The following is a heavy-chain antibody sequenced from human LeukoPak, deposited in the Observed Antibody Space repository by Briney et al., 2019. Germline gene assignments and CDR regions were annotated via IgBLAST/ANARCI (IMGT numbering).Heavy chain of an antibody. CDR1: GGSISSYY. Sequence: PSETLSLTCTVSGGSISSYYWSWIRQPPGKGLEWIGYIYYSGSTNYNPSLKSRVTISVDTSKNQFSLKLSSVTAADTAVYYCARALASSYYYDSSGYYYSWLDPWGQGTLVTVSS. CDR3: ARALASSYYYDSSGYYYSWLDP. V-gene: IGHV4-59*01. J-gene: IGHJ5*02. CDR2: IYYSGST. D-gene: IGHD3-22*01.